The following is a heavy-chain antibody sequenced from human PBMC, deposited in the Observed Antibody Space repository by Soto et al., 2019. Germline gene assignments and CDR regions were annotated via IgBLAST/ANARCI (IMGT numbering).Heavy chain of an antibody. Sequence: PGGSLRLSCAASGFTFSSYAMSWVRQAPGKGLEWVSAISGSGGSTYYADSVKGRFTISRDNSKNTLYLQMNSLRAEDTAVYYCAKDQKGVVTTYYFDYWGQGTLVTVSS. D-gene: IGHD2-15*01. CDR3: AKDQKGVVTTYYFDY. CDR1: GFTFSSYA. V-gene: IGHV3-23*01. CDR2: ISGSGGST. J-gene: IGHJ4*02.